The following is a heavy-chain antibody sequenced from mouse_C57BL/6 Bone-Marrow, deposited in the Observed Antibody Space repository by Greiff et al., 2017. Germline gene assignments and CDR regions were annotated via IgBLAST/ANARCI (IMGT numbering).Heavy chain of an antibody. Sequence: QVQLQQSGAELVRPGSSVKLSCKASGYTFTSYWMHWVKQRPIQGLEWIGNIDPSDSETHYNQKFKDKATLTVDKSSSTAYMQLSSLTSEDSAVSYCARRRGDVWGTGTTVTVSS. J-gene: IGHJ1*03. V-gene: IGHV1-52*01. CDR2: IDPSDSET. CDR1: GYTFTSYW. CDR3: ARRRGDV.